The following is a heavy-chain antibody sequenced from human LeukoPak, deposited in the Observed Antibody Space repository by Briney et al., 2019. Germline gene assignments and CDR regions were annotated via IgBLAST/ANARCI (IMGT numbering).Heavy chain of an antibody. J-gene: IGHJ5*02. V-gene: IGHV3-30-3*01. D-gene: IGHD6-19*01. CDR3: ARPYSSGWYSLETGGIWFDP. Sequence: PGGSLSLSCAASGFTFSSYAMHWVRQAPGKGLEWVAVISYDGSNKYYADSVKGRFTISRDNSKNTLYLQMNGLRAEDTAVYYCARPYSSGWYSLETGGIWFDPWGQGTLLTVSS. CDR1: GFTFSSYA. CDR2: ISYDGSNK.